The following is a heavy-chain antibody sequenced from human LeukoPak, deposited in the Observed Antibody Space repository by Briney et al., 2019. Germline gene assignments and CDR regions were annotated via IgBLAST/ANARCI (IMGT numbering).Heavy chain of an antibody. V-gene: IGHV4-31*03. CDR1: GGSISSGGYS. J-gene: IGHJ4*02. Sequence: SETLSLTCTVSGGSISSGGYSWSWIRQHPGRGLEWIGYIYYSGSTYYNPSLESRVTISVDMSKNQFSLKLSSVTAADTAVYYCARSYGDYPLDYWGQGTLVTVTS. CDR3: ARSYGDYPLDY. CDR2: IYYSGST. D-gene: IGHD4-17*01.